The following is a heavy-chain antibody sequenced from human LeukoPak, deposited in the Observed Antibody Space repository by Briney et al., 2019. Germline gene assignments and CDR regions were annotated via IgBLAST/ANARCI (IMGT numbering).Heavy chain of an antibody. CDR1: GFTFSSYS. J-gene: IGHJ4*02. D-gene: IGHD3-10*01. CDR3: APNTEDYYGSGSGPFDY. CDR2: ISRSSSYI. V-gene: IGHV3-21*01. Sequence: GGSLRLSCAASGFTFSSYSMNWVRQAPGKGLEWVSSISRSSSYIYYADSVKGRFTISRDNAKNSLYLQMNSLRAEDTAVYYCAPNTEDYYGSGSGPFDYWGQGTLVTVSS.